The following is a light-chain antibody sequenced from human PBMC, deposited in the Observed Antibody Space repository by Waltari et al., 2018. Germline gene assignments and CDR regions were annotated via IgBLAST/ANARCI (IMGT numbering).Light chain of an antibody. CDR2: AAS. CDR3: QQSYSTPWT. J-gene: IGKJ1*01. Sequence: DIQMTQSQSSLSASVGDRVTITCRASQSISSYLNWYQQKPGKAPKLLIYAASSLQSGFPSRFSGSGSGTDFTLTISSLQPEDFATYYCQQSYSTPWTFGQGTKVEIK. V-gene: IGKV1-39*01. CDR1: QSISSY.